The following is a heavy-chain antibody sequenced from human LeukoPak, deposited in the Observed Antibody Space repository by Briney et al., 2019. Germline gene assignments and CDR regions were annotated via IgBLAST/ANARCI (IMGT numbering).Heavy chain of an antibody. CDR3: ARAGGYSGYDRTPIDY. CDR1: GGTFSSYA. J-gene: IGHJ4*02. CDR2: IIPILGIA. D-gene: IGHD5-12*01. V-gene: IGHV1-69*04. Sequence: SVKVSCKASGGTFSSYAISWVRQAPGQGLEWMGRIIPILGIASYAQKFQGRVTITADKSTSTAYMELSSLSSVTAADTAVYYCARAGGYSGYDRTPIDYWGQGTLVTVSS.